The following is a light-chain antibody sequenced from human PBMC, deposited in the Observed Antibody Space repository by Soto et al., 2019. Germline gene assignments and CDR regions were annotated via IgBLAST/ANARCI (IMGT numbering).Light chain of an antibody. CDR1: QSVGSS. Sequence: EIVMTQSPATLSASQGERATLSCRASQSVGSSLAWYRQKPGQAPSLLIYSASTRATGIPDRFSGSGSGTEYTLTISSLQSEDFAVYYCHQYTDWPPITFGQGTRLEIK. CDR3: HQYTDWPPIT. J-gene: IGKJ5*01. V-gene: IGKV3-15*01. CDR2: SAS.